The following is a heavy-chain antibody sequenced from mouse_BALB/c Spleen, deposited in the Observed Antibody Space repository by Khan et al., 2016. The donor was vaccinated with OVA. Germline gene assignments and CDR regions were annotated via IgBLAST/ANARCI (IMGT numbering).Heavy chain of an antibody. Sequence: VQLQESGAELVKPGASVKLSCKASGYTFTSYYMYWLKQRPGQGLEWIGEINPSNGGTNFNEKFKSKATLTVDKSSSTAYMQLSSLTSEDSAVPFCIRRGTSRATLWFAYWGQGTLVTVSA. CDR2: INPSNGGT. CDR1: GYTFTSYY. D-gene: IGHD3-1*01. J-gene: IGHJ3*01. V-gene: IGHV1S81*02. CDR3: IRRGTSRATLWFAY.